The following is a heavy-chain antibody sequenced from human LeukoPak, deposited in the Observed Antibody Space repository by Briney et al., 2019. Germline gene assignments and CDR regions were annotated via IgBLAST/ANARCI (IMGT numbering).Heavy chain of an antibody. D-gene: IGHD5-18*01. J-gene: IGHJ4*02. V-gene: IGHV4-38-2*02. Sequence: SETLSLTCTVSFYSISRGYYWGWIRQPPGKGLEWIGNIYHTGNTYYNPSLKSRVTIPVDTSKNQFSLKLRSVTAADTAVYYCAREIGGYTYGYVPREVSYYFDYWGQGTLVTVSS. CDR2: IYHTGNT. CDR1: FYSISRGYY. CDR3: AREIGGYTYGYVPREVSYYFDY.